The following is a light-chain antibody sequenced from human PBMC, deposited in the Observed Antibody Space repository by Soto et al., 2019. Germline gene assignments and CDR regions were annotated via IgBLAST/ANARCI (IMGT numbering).Light chain of an antibody. V-gene: IGKV3-15*01. CDR2: GAS. CDR3: QQYDNWPLT. CDR1: QSVSSN. J-gene: IGKJ1*01. Sequence: EIVMTKSPATLSVYPGERASLSCRASQSVSSNLAWYQQKPGQAPRLLIYGASTRATGIPVRFSGSGSGTEFTLTISSLQSEDFAVYYCQQYDNWPLTFGQVTKVDI.